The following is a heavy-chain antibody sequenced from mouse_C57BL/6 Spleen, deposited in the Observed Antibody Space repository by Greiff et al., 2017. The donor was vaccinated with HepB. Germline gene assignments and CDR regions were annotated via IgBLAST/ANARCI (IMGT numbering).Heavy chain of an antibody. V-gene: IGHV1-7*01. Sequence: QVQLQQSGAELAKPGASVKLSCKASGYTFTSYWMHWVKQRPGQGLEWIGYINPSSGYTKYNQKFKDKATLTADKSSSTAYMQLSSLTYEDSAVYSCARSYPLYYYAMDYWGQGTSVTVSS. J-gene: IGHJ4*01. CDR2: INPSSGYT. D-gene: IGHD2-10*01. CDR1: GYTFTSYW. CDR3: ARSYPLYYYAMDY.